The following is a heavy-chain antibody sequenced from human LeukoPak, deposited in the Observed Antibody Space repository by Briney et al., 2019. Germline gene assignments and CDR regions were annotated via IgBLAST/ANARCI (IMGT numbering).Heavy chain of an antibody. V-gene: IGHV3-66*01. CDR2: IYSGGST. CDR1: EFSVGSNY. D-gene: IGHD5-12*01. CDR3: ARGPSGHHNT. J-gene: IGHJ4*02. Sequence: GGSLRLSCAASEFSVGSNYMTWVRQAPGKGLEWVSLIYSGGSTYYADSVKGRFTISRDNSKDTLYLQMNSLRAEDTAVYYCARGPSGHHNTGGQGTLVTVSS.